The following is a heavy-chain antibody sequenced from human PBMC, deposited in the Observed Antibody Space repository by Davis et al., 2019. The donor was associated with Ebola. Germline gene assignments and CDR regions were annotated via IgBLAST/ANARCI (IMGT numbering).Heavy chain of an antibody. V-gene: IGHV3-30*18. CDR1: GFTFSSYG. J-gene: IGHJ6*02. CDR3: AKAPGGYYYYGMDV. Sequence: GGSLRLSCAASGFTFSSYGMHWVRQVPGKGLEWVAVISYDGSNKYYADSVKGRFTISRDNSKNTLYLQRNSLRAEDTAVYYCAKAPGGYYYYGMDVWGQGTTVTVSS. D-gene: IGHD4-23*01. CDR2: ISYDGSNK.